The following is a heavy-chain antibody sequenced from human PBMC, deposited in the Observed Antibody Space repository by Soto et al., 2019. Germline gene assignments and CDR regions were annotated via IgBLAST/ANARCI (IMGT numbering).Heavy chain of an antibody. Sequence: SETLSLTCAVSGGSISGSYYYWGWLRQSPGKGPEWIGSIYYSGSTYYNPSLKSRVTISVDTSKNQFSLKLSSVTAADTAVYYCANVYSSSPGFFDYWGQGTLVTVSS. J-gene: IGHJ4*02. CDR1: GGSISGSYYY. CDR3: ANVYSSSPGFFDY. D-gene: IGHD6-6*01. CDR2: IYYSGST. V-gene: IGHV4-39*01.